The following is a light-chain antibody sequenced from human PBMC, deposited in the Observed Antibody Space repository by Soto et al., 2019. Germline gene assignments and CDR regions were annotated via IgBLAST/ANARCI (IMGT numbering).Light chain of an antibody. V-gene: IGKV1-5*03. CDR1: QSISSW. J-gene: IGKJ2*01. CDR2: KAS. Sequence: DIQMTQSPSTLSASVGDRVTITCRASQSISSWLAWYQQKPGKAPKLLIYKASSLESGVPSRFSGSGSGTEFNLTISSLQPDDFATSYCQQYNSYSSYTFGQGTKLEIK. CDR3: QQYNSYSSYT.